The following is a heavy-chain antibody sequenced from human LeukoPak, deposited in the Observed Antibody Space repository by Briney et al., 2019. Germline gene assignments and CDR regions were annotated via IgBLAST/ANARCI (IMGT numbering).Heavy chain of an antibody. V-gene: IGHV3-23*01. Sequence: GGSLRLSCATSGFTFYTHAMSWVRQAPGKGLEWVSVISGSGGSTDYADSVKGRFTISRDNSKNTLYLQMNSLRAEDTAVYYCAKGNYYDSIGYYLTYPFDYWGQGTLVTVSS. CDR3: AKGNYYDSIGYYLTYPFDY. D-gene: IGHD3-22*01. CDR2: ISGSGGST. J-gene: IGHJ4*02. CDR1: GFTFYTHA.